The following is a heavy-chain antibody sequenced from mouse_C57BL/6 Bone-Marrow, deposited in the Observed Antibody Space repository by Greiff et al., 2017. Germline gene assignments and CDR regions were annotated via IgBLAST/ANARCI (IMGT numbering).Heavy chain of an antibody. D-gene: IGHD1-1*01. CDR1: GYTFTDYN. V-gene: IGHV1-18*01. Sequence: EVQLQQSGPELVKPGASVKIPCKASGYTFTDYNMDWVKQSHGKSLEWIGDINPNNGGTIYNQKFKGKATLTVDKSSSTAYMELRNLTSEDTAVYYCERTWYYGSSYGFAYWGQGTLVTVSA. J-gene: IGHJ3*01. CDR3: ERTWYYGSSYGFAY. CDR2: INPNNGGT.